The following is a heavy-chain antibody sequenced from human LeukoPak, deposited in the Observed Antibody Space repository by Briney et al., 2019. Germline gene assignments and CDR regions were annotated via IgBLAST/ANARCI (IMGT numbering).Heavy chain of an antibody. V-gene: IGHV1-2*02. CDR3: ARDHGTDGTTFTLNFDC. Sequence: GASVTVSFKASGYRFPSYYIHWVRQAPGQGLEWMGWINPNNGATKYTQKFQGGVTLTTDTSLTTVFMELTWLTSGDTATYYCARDHGTDGTTFTLNFDCWGQGTLVTVSS. D-gene: IGHD1-1*01. CDR1: GYRFPSYY. CDR2: INPNNGAT. J-gene: IGHJ4*02.